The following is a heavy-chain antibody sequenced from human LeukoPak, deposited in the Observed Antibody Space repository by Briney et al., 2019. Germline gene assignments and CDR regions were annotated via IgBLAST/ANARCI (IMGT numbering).Heavy chain of an antibody. CDR2: IKQDGSEK. V-gene: IGHV3-7*01. Sequence: GGSLRLSCAASGFTFSGYWMSWVRQAPGKGLEWVANIKQDGSEKYYVDSVKGRFTISRDNAKNSLYLQMNSLRAEDTAVYYCAREDWNSLDYWGQGTLVTVSS. J-gene: IGHJ4*02. CDR1: GFTFSGYW. CDR3: AREDWNSLDY. D-gene: IGHD1/OR15-1a*01.